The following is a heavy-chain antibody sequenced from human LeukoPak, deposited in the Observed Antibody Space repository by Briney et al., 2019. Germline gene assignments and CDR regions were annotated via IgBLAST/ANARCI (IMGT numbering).Heavy chain of an antibody. D-gene: IGHD2-21*02. V-gene: IGHV1-2*02. Sequence: GASVKVSCKASGYTFTGYYMHWVRQAPGQGLEWMGWINPNSGGTNYAQKFQGRVTMTRDTSISTAYMELSRLRSDDTAVYYCASVSPPYCGGDCPPDYWGQGTLVTVSS. CDR3: ASVSPPYCGGDCPPDY. J-gene: IGHJ4*02. CDR1: GYTFTGYY. CDR2: INPNSGGT.